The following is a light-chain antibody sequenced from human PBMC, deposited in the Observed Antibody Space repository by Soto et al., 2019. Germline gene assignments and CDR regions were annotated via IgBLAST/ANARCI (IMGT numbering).Light chain of an antibody. CDR2: GAS. CDR1: QSVSSN. J-gene: IGKJ3*01. Sequence: EIVMTQSPATLSVSPGERATLSCRASQSVSSNLAWYQQKPGQPPRLLIYGASTRATGIPDRFSGSGSGTEFTLTISSLQSVDFAVYYCLQYNNWPPFTFGPGTNVDIK. CDR3: LQYNNWPPFT. V-gene: IGKV3-15*01.